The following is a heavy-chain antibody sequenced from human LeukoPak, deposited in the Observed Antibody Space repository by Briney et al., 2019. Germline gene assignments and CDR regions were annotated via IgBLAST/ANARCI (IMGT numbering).Heavy chain of an antibody. CDR1: GFTFTRYD. CDR2: MNPSNGNT. J-gene: IGHJ5*02. Sequence: ASVKVSCKASGFTFTRYDINWVRQATGQGLEWMGWMNPSNGNTGYAQTFQGRVTMTRDTFTSTAYMELRSLTSEDTAVYYCVRDGEGLAISVNYWFDLWGQGTLVTVSS. D-gene: IGHD3-10*01. CDR3: VRDGEGLAISVNYWFDL. V-gene: IGHV1-8*01.